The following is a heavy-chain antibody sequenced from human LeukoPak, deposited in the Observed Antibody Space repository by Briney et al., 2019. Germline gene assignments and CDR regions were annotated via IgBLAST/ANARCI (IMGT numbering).Heavy chain of an antibody. CDR3: ASGSGGSWGGGY. CDR2: ISSSSSYI. Sequence: GGSLRLSCAASGFTFSSYSMNWVRQAPGKGLEWVSSISSSSSYIYYADSVKGRFTISRDNAKNSLYLQMNSLRAEDTPVYYCASGSGGSWGGGYWGQGTLVTVSS. CDR1: GFTFSSYS. V-gene: IGHV3-21*01. D-gene: IGHD2-15*01. J-gene: IGHJ4*02.